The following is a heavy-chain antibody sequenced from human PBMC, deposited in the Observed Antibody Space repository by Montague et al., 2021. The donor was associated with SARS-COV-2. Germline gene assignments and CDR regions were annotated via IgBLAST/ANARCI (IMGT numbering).Heavy chain of an antibody. CDR2: IYSGGSST. J-gene: IGHJ1*01. D-gene: IGHD6-13*01. V-gene: IGHV3-23*03. Sequence: SLRLSCAASGFTFSSYAMSWVRQAPGTGLGWVSVIYSGGSSTYYADSVKGRFTIPRDNSKHTLYLQLNSLRAEDTAVYYCAKQYSSMWYPQYFQHWGQGTLVTVSS. CDR1: GFTFSSYA. CDR3: AKQYSSMWYPQYFQH.